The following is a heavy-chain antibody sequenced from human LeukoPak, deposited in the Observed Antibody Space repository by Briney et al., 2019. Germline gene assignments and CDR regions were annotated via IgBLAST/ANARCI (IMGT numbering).Heavy chain of an antibody. J-gene: IGHJ6*02. CDR2: INSDGSRK. V-gene: IGHV3-74*03. CDR3: VRDHYYSMDV. Sequence: GGSLTLSCAASGFTFSTSWLHWVRQAPGKGLVWVSRINSDGSRKTYAASVKGRFTIYRDSQKNTLYLQMNSLRAEDTAVYYCVRDHYYSMDVWGQGTTVTVS. CDR1: GFTFSTSW.